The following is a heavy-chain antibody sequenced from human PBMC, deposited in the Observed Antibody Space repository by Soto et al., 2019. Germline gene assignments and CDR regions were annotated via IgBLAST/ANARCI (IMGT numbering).Heavy chain of an antibody. D-gene: IGHD1-1*01. CDR2: IKSGGPT. J-gene: IGHJ5*01. CDR1: GFTFSDAW. Sequence: EVQLVESGGGLVKPGGSLRLSCTASGFTFSDAWMSWVRQAPGKGLEWVGRIKSGGPTDYAAPVKGRFTISRDDSKTTVYLQMNSLKTEDTAVYYCTWTGTTWFASWGQGTLVTVSS. CDR3: TWTGTTWFAS. V-gene: IGHV3-15*01.